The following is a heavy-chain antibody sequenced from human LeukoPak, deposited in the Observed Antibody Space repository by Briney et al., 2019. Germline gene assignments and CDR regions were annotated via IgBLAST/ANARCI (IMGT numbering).Heavy chain of an antibody. CDR3: ARGGDYLGSFDY. CDR1: GYTFTSYA. Sequence: GASVKVSCKASGYTFTSYAMHWVRQAPGQRLEWMGWINAGNGNTKYSQKFQGRVTITRDTSASTAYMELSSLRSEDTAVYYCARGGDYLGSFDYWGQGTLVTVSS. V-gene: IGHV1-3*01. D-gene: IGHD4-17*01. J-gene: IGHJ4*02. CDR2: INAGNGNT.